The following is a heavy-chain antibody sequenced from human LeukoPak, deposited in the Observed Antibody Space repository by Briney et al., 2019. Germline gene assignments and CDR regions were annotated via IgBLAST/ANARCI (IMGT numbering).Heavy chain of an antibody. CDR3: ARAGVVPAAINRAFDI. Sequence: SKTLSLTCAVYGGSFSGYYWSWIRQPPGKGLEWIGYIYHNGDTYYNPSLKSRVSISVDTSKNQFSLKLSSVTAADTAVYYCARAGVVPAAINRAFDIWGQGSVVTVSS. CDR1: GGSFSGYY. J-gene: IGHJ3*02. D-gene: IGHD2-2*02. CDR2: IYHNGDT. V-gene: IGHV4-34*09.